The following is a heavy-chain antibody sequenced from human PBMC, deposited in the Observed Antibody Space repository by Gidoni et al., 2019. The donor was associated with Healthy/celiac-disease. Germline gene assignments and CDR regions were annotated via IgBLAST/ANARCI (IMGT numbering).Heavy chain of an antibody. J-gene: IGHJ4*02. D-gene: IGHD3-22*01. CDR3: ARDMNYYDSSGYYGY. Sequence: KYAQKFQGRVTITADESTSTAYMELSSLRSEDTAVYYCARDMNYYDSSGYYGYWGQGTLVTVSS. V-gene: IGHV1-69*01.